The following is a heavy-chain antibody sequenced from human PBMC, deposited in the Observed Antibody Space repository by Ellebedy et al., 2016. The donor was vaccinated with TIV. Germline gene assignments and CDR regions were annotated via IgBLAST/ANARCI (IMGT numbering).Heavy chain of an antibody. CDR1: GYSFTDYW. CDR2: IYPGDSDT. Sequence: GESLKISCQGSGYSFTDYWIGWVRHMPGKGLEWMGIIYPGDSDTRYSPSFQGQVTISADQSISTAYLQWSSLKASDTAMYYCARSVAGRAPFDYWGQGILVTVSS. D-gene: IGHD6-19*01. V-gene: IGHV5-51*01. J-gene: IGHJ4*02. CDR3: ARSVAGRAPFDY.